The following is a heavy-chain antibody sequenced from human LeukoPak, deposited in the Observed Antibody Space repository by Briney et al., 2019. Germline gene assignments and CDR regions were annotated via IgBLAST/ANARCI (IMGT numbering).Heavy chain of an antibody. CDR3: ARRRYYDSTGYLE. Sequence: SETLSLTCTISGGFISSSSYYWGWVRQPPGKGLEWIGDIYYSGSTYYNPALKSRVSMSIDTSKNQFSLELRSVAAADTALYYCARRRYYDSTGYLEWGQGTLVTVTS. CDR2: IYYSGST. J-gene: IGHJ1*01. V-gene: IGHV4-39*01. CDR1: GGFISSSSYY. D-gene: IGHD3-22*01.